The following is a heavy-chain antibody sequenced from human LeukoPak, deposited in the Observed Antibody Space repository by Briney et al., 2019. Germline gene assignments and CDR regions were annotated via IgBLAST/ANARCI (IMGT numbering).Heavy chain of an antibody. D-gene: IGHD3-22*01. Sequence: ASVTVSCKASGYTFTSYGISWVRQAPGQGLEWMGWISAYNGNTNYAQKLQGRVTMTTDTSTSTAYMELRSLRSDDTAVYYCASGYYPPEHFDYWGQGTLVTVSS. J-gene: IGHJ4*02. CDR1: GYTFTSYG. CDR3: ASGYYPPEHFDY. V-gene: IGHV1-18*01. CDR2: ISAYNGNT.